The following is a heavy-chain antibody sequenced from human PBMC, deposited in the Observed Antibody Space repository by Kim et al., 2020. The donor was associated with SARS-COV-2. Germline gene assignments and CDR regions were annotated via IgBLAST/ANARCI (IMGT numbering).Heavy chain of an antibody. CDR2: ISYDGSNK. V-gene: IGHV3-30*18. Sequence: GGSLRLSCAASGFTFSSYGMHWVRQAPGKGLEWVAVISYDGSNKYYADSVKGRFTISRDNSKNTLYLQMNSLRAEDTAVYYCAKESGSGSYYAWTYYYYGMDVWGQGTTLTVPS. CDR1: GFTFSSYG. J-gene: IGHJ6*01. CDR3: AKESGSGSYYAWTYYYYGMDV. D-gene: IGHD3-10*01.